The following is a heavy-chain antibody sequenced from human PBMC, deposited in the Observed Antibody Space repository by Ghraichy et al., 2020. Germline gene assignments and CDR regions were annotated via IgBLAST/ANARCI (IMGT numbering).Heavy chain of an antibody. CDR2: INWNGGST. Sequence: GGSLRLSCAASGFTFDDYGMSWVRQAPGKGLEWVSGINWNGGSTGYADSVKGRFTISRDNAKNSLYLQMNSLRAEDTALYYCARVPKKAGYYSYYFDYWGQGTLVTVSS. CDR3: ARVPKKAGYYSYYFDY. D-gene: IGHD3-9*01. CDR1: GFTFDDYG. J-gene: IGHJ4*02. V-gene: IGHV3-20*04.